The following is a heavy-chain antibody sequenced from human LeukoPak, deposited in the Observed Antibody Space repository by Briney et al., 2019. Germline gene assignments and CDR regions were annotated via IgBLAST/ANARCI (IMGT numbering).Heavy chain of an antibody. CDR3: ARQQGYYDFETATAFPPYYFDS. CDR2: IHYSGSS. D-gene: IGHD3-3*01. Sequence: SETLSLTCTVSGGSITSKNYYWGWIRQSPGKGLEWIGSIHYSGSSYYHPSLKSRVFISVDTSKSQFFLRVSSVTVADTAIYYCARQQGYYDFETATAFPPYYFDSWGQGTLVTSSS. V-gene: IGHV4-39*01. J-gene: IGHJ4*02. CDR1: GGSITSKNYY.